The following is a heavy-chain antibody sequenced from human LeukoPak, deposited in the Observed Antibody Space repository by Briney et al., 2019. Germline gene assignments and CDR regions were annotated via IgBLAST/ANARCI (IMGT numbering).Heavy chain of an antibody. CDR3: ARDGHSSSWYLSFWFDP. V-gene: IGHV4-4*07. CDR1: GGSISSYY. D-gene: IGHD6-13*01. CDR2: IYTSGST. J-gene: IGHJ5*02. Sequence: PSETLSLTCTVSGGSISSYYWSWIRQPAGKGLEWIGRIYTSGSTNYNPSLKSRVTMSVDTSKNQFSLRLSSVTAADTAVYYCARDGHSSSWYLSFWFDPWGQGTLVTVSS.